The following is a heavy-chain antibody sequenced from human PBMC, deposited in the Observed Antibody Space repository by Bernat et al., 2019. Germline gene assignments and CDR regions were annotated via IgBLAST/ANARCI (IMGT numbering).Heavy chain of an antibody. CDR2: ISRTSSII. Sequence: EVQLLESGGGLVQSGGSLRLSCAASGFTFSNYEMNWVRQTPGKGLEWVSFISRTSSIIHYADSVKGRFTISRDNAKFSLSLQMDSLRAEDTAIYFCARDRDGSGRAFDIWGQGTMVTVSS. J-gene: IGHJ3*02. D-gene: IGHD6-19*01. V-gene: IGHV3-48*03. CDR1: GFTFSNYE. CDR3: ARDRDGSGRAFDI.